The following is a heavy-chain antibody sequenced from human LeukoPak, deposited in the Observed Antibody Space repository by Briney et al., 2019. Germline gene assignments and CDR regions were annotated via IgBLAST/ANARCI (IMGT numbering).Heavy chain of an antibody. Sequence: PGGSLRPSCVVSGFSFSDHYLDWVRQAPGRGLEWVGRSRIKADGYITQYAASVKARFTISRDESKDSLLLQMNSLKTEDTAIYYCVRGLNSFDLWGQGTPVTVSS. CDR1: GFSFSDHY. CDR3: VRGLNSFDL. V-gene: IGHV3-72*01. CDR2: SRIKADGYIT. J-gene: IGHJ4*02.